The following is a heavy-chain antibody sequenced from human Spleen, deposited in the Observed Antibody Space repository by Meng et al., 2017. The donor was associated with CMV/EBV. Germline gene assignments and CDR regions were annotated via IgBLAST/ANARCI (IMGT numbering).Heavy chain of an antibody. CDR3: ARGGYCTSSACYSPLEWFFYGMDV. Sequence: WSWMRQPPGRGLEWIGEINQYGNTNYNPSLKTRVTMSLDTSKKQVSLELKSVTAADTAMYYCARGGYCTSSACYSPLEWFFYGMDVWAQGTTVTVSS. D-gene: IGHD3-3*01. CDR2: INQYGNT. J-gene: IGHJ6*02. V-gene: IGHV4-34*01.